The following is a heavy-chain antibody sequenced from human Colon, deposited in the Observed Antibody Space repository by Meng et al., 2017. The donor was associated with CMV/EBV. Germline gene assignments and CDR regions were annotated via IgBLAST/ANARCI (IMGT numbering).Heavy chain of an antibody. CDR1: SYPFPANH. CDR3: VRESWYFDF. V-gene: IGHV1-2*02. J-gene: IGHJ4*02. D-gene: IGHD6-13*01. CDR2: SYTKYGRS. Sequence: QAQLVESWTATKTLSAPVKVPGKSSSYPFPANHLHWVRQAPGQGLEMKGWSYTKYGRSYYAQKFQDRVTLTRDTSLTTAYMKFSGLTSDDTAIYYCVRESWYFDFWGEGTLVTASS.